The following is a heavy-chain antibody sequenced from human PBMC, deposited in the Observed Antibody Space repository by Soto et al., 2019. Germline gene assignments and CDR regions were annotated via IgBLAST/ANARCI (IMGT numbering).Heavy chain of an antibody. V-gene: IGHV1-18*01. CDR1: GYTFTTYG. D-gene: IGHD3-9*01. Sequence: ASVKVSCKASGYTFTTYGISWLLQAPGRGLEWMGWISAYNGNTNVAQKFQGRLTMTTDTSTTTAYMDLRSLTSDDTAVYYCARCCRWYDDLTRFDSWGQGTLVTVSS. CDR3: ARCCRWYDDLTRFDS. J-gene: IGHJ4*02. CDR2: ISAYNGNT.